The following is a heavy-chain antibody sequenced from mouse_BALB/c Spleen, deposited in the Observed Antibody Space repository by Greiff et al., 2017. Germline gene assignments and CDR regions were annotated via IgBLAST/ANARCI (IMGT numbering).Heavy chain of an antibody. D-gene: IGHD3-1*01. CDR1: GFNIKDTY. J-gene: IGHJ4*01. CDR3: ARGSSGYLYAMDY. Sequence: EVQLQQSGAELVKPGASVKLSCTASGFNIKDTYMHWVKQRPEQGLEWIGRIDPANGNTKYDPKFQGKATITADTSSNTAYLQLSSLTSEDTAVYYCARGSSGYLYAMDYWGQGTSVTVSS. V-gene: IGHV14-3*02. CDR2: IDPANGNT.